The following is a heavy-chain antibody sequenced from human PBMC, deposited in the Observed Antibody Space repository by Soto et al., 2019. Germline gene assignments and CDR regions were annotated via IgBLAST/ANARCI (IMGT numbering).Heavy chain of an antibody. D-gene: IGHD5-18*01. CDR3: ARVHGVRGYSYGYDY. CDR2: INPSGGST. Sequence: ASVKVSCKASGYTFTSYYMHWVRQAPGQGLEWMGIINPSGGSTSYAQKFQGRVTMTRDTSTSTVYMELSSLRSEDTAVYYCARVHGVRGYSYGYDYWGQGTLVTVSS. J-gene: IGHJ4*02. CDR1: GYTFTSYY. V-gene: IGHV1-46*03.